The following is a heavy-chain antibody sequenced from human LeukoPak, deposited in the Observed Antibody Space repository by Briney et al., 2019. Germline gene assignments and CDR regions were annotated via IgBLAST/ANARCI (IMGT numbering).Heavy chain of an antibody. V-gene: IGHV3-33*01. CDR3: ASEMEKYSSGWPPPGSSVFDY. D-gene: IGHD6-19*01. Sequence: PGGSLRLSCAASGFTFSSYGMHWVRQAPGKGLEWVAVIWYDGSNKYYADSVKGRFTISRDNSKNTLYLQMNSLRAEDTAVYYCASEMEKYSSGWPPPGSSVFDYWGQGTLVTVSS. CDR1: GFTFSSYG. CDR2: IWYDGSNK. J-gene: IGHJ4*02.